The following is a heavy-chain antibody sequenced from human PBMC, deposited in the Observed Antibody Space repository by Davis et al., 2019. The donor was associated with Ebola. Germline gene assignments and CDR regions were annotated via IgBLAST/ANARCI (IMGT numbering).Heavy chain of an antibody. CDR1: GFTFSSYA. D-gene: IGHD3-3*01. CDR2: ISGSGGST. V-gene: IGHV3-23*01. CDR3: ARDAGRVDFDY. Sequence: GESLKISCAASGFTFSSYAMSWVRQAPGKGLEWVSAISGSGGSTYYADSVKGRFTISRDNAKNSLYLQMNSLRAEDTAVYYCARDAGRVDFDYWGQGTLVTVSS. J-gene: IGHJ4*02.